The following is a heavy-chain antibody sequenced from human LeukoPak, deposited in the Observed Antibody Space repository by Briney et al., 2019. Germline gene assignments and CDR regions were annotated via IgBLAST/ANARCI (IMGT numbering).Heavy chain of an antibody. CDR1: GYTFTSYY. D-gene: IGHD2-21*02. CDR2: INPSGGST. Sequence: ASVKVSCKESGYTFTSYYMHRVRQAPGQGLEWMGIINPSGGSTSYAQKYQGRVTMHRDTSTSTVYMELSSLRSEDTAVYYCARNAYCGGDCYTQFYFDYWGQGTLVTVSS. V-gene: IGHV1-46*01. J-gene: IGHJ4*02. CDR3: ARNAYCGGDCYTQFYFDY.